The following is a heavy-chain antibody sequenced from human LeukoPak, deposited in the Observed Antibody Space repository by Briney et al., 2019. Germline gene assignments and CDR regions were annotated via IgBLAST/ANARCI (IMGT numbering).Heavy chain of an antibody. J-gene: IGHJ3*02. V-gene: IGHV4-59*01. Sequence: KSSETLSLTCTVSGGSISSYYWSWIRQPPGKGLEWIGYIYYSGSTNYNPSLKSRVTISVDTSKNQFSLKLSSVTAADTAVYYCARTNHDAFDIWGQGTMVTVSS. CDR1: GGSISSYY. CDR2: IYYSGST. CDR3: ARTNHDAFDI.